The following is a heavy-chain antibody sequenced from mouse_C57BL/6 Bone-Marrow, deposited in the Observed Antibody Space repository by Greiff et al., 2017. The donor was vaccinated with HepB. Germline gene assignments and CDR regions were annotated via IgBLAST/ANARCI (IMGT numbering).Heavy chain of an antibody. V-gene: IGHV14-2*01. J-gene: IGHJ2*01. Sequence: EVKLMESGAELVKPGASVKLSCTASGFNIKDYYMHWVKQRTEQGLEWIGRIDPEDGETKYAPKFQGKATITADTSSNTAYLQLSSLTSEDTAVYYCAILDYYGSSFFYYFDYWGQGTTLTVSS. CDR3: AILDYYGSSFFYYFDY. CDR1: GFNIKDYY. D-gene: IGHD1-1*01. CDR2: IDPEDGET.